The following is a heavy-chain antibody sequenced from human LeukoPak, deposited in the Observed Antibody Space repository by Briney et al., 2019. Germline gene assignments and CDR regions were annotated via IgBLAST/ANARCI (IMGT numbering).Heavy chain of an antibody. V-gene: IGHV4-4*07. CDR3: AGTNYDILTGYYFIDAFDI. J-gene: IGHJ3*02. CDR2: IYTSGST. Sequence: SETLSLTCTVSGGSISSYYWSWIRQPAGKGLEWIGRIYTSGSTNYNPSLKRRVTMSVDTSKNQFSLKRSSVTAADTAVYYCAGTNYDILTGYYFIDAFDIWGQGTMVTVSS. CDR1: GGSISSYY. D-gene: IGHD3-9*01.